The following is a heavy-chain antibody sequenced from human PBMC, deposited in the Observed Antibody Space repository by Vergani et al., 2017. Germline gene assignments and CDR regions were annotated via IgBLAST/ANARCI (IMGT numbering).Heavy chain of an antibody. J-gene: IGHJ4*02. V-gene: IGHV5-10-1*01. CDR1: GYSFTSYW. Sequence: EVQLVQSGAEVKKPGESLKISCKGSGYSFTSYWIGWVRQMPGKGLEWMGRIDPSDSYTNYSPSFQGHVTISADKSISTAYLQWSSLKASDTAMYYCARVPLSSSSLDYWGQGTLVTVSS. D-gene: IGHD6-6*01. CDR3: ARVPLSSSSLDY. CDR2: IDPSDSYT.